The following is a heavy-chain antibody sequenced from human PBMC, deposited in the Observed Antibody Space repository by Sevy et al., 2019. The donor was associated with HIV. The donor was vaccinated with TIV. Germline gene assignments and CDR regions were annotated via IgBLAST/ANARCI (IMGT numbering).Heavy chain of an antibody. V-gene: IGHV3-11*01. CDR3: ARDKLTDGYCSGGSCFDYYYYYGMDV. CDR2: ISSSGSTI. CDR1: GFTFSDYY. J-gene: IGHJ6*02. D-gene: IGHD2-15*01. Sequence: GGSLRLSCAASGFTFSDYYMSWIRQAPGKGLEWVSYISSSGSTIYYADSVKGRFTISRDNAKNSLYLQMNSLGAEDTAVYYCARDKLTDGYCSGGSCFDYYYYYGMDVWGQGTTVTVSS.